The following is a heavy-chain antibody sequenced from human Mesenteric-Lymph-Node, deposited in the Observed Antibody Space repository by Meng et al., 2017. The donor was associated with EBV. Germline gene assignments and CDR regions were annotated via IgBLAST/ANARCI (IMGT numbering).Heavy chain of an antibody. J-gene: IGHJ4*02. CDR2: VNPNTGYT. V-gene: IGHV1-8*01. CDR1: GYTFTTYD. CDR3: AAGGADTDF. Sequence: QAQLVQSGAGVKEPGASVKVPCKASGYTFTTYDINWVRQATGQGLEWMGWVNPNTGYTKFAEKFQGRVSMTRDTSISTAYLELSSLRSEDTAVYYCAAGGADTDFWGQGTLVTVSS. D-gene: IGHD3-16*01.